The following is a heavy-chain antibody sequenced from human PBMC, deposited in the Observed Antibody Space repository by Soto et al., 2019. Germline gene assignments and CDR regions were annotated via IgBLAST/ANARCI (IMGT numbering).Heavy chain of an antibody. Sequence: QVQLVQSGAEVKKPGASVKVSCKASGYTFTSYAMYWVRQAPGQRLEWRGWINAGNGNTKYSQKFQGRVTITRDTSASTAYMELSSLRSEDTAVYYCARGKSSSWSFDYWGQGTLVTVSS. CDR2: INAGNGNT. CDR3: ARGKSSSWSFDY. CDR1: GYTFTSYA. J-gene: IGHJ4*02. D-gene: IGHD6-13*01. V-gene: IGHV1-3*01.